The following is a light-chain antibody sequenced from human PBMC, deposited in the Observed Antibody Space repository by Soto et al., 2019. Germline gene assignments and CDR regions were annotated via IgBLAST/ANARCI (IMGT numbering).Light chain of an antibody. CDR1: QSVSSN. V-gene: IGKV3-15*01. Sequence: EIVMTQSPATLSVSPGERATLSCRASQSVSSNLAWYQQKPGQAPRLLIYGASTRATGIPARFSGSGSGTEFTLTISSLQAEDFAVYYCQLYKKWPTFCQGTRLEI. J-gene: IGKJ5*01. CDR2: GAS. CDR3: QLYKKWPT.